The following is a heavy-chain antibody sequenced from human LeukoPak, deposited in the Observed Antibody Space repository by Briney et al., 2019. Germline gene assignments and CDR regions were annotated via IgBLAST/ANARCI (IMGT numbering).Heavy chain of an antibody. V-gene: IGHV4-31*03. CDR3: ARSAERITMIVVVPGYFDL. CDR1: GGSISSVGYY. D-gene: IGHD3-22*01. Sequence: SETLSLTCTVSGGSISSVGYYWSWIRQHPGKGLEWIGYIYYSGSTYYNPSLKSRVTISVDTSKNQFSLKLSSVTAADTAVYYCARSAERITMIVVVPGYFDLWGRGTLVTVSS. J-gene: IGHJ2*01. CDR2: IYYSGST.